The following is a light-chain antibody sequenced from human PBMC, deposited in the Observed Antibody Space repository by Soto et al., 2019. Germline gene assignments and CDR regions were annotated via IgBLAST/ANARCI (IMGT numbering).Light chain of an antibody. CDR3: QQYNNWWT. J-gene: IGKJ1*01. CDR2: ETS. Sequence: EIVMTQSPATLSVSPGERATLSCRASQSVSSNLAWYQQKPGQAPRLLIDETSTRATGIPARFSGSGSGTEFTLTISSLQSEDFAVYYCQQYNNWWTFGQGTKVDIK. CDR1: QSVSSN. V-gene: IGKV3-15*01.